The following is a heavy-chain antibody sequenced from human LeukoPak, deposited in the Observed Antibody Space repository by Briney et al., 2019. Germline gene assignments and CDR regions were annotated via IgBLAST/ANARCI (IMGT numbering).Heavy chain of an antibody. CDR3: AVDLHISGWYRGEGY. V-gene: IGHV3-23*01. Sequence: GTSLPLSCAASGFTLNNFAMSWVRQTPGKGLEWISLVRADGSGIHFADSVKGRFTKSRDTSKNTLYLQMNRLRAEDTALYYCAVDLHISGWYRGEGYWGQGTVVTVSS. CDR2: VRADGSGI. J-gene: IGHJ4*02. CDR1: GFTLNNFA. D-gene: IGHD6-19*01.